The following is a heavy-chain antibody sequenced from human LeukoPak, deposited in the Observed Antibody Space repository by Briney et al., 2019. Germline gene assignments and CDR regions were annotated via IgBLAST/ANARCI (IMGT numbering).Heavy chain of an antibody. CDR3: AGITMVRGVGNWFDP. Sequence: ASVKVSCKASGYTFTGYGISWVRQAPGQGLEWMGWISAYNGNTNYAQKLQGRVTMTTDTSTSTAYMELRSLRSNDTAVYYCAGITMVRGVGNWFDPWGQGTLVTVSS. J-gene: IGHJ5*02. CDR1: GYTFTGYG. CDR2: ISAYNGNT. D-gene: IGHD3-10*01. V-gene: IGHV1-18*01.